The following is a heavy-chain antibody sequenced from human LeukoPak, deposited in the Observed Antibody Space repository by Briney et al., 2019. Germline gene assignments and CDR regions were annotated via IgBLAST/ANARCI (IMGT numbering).Heavy chain of an antibody. Sequence: SETLSLTCTVSGGSISSGSHYWSWIRQPAGKGLEWIGRIYTSGSTNYNPSLKSRVTISVDTSKNQFSLKLSSVTAADTAVYYCARGKRADYWGQGTLVTVSS. CDR1: GGSISSGSHY. V-gene: IGHV4-61*02. CDR2: IYTSGST. D-gene: IGHD1-1*01. J-gene: IGHJ4*02. CDR3: ARGKRADY.